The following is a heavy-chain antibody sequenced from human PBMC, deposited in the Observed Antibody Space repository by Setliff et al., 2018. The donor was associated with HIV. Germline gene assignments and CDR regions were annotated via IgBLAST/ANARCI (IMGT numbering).Heavy chain of an antibody. CDR3: AREKHWNGPFNY. CDR2: IYYSGNT. D-gene: IGHD1-1*01. CDR1: GGSITNADYY. Sequence: SETLSLTCAVSGGSITNADYYWSWIRQPPGKGLEWIGYIYYSGNTYYNPSLKSRVVISIDTSSNQFSLNLNSVTAADTAVYFCAREKHWNGPFNYWGQGKLVTVSS. J-gene: IGHJ4*02. V-gene: IGHV4-30-4*08.